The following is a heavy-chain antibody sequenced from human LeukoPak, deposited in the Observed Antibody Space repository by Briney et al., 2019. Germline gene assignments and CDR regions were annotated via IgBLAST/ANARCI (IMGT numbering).Heavy chain of an antibody. CDR1: GFTFSNYA. Sequence: GGSLRLSCAVSGFTFSNYAMHWVRQAPGKGLEWVAFIRYDGSNKYYADSVKGRFTISRDNSKNTLYLQMNSLRAEDTAVYYCAKIAAAGPNYWGQGTLVTVSS. CDR3: AKIAAAGPNY. D-gene: IGHD6-13*01. V-gene: IGHV3-30*02. CDR2: IRYDGSNK. J-gene: IGHJ4*02.